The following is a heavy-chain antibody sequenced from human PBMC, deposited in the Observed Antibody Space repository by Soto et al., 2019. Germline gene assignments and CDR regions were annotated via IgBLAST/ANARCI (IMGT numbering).Heavy chain of an antibody. D-gene: IGHD4-17*01. CDR2: IYHSGST. V-gene: IGHV4-4*02. J-gene: IGHJ6*02. CDR3: ARDRRHYGDYVFGPYGMDV. CDR1: GGSISSSNW. Sequence: SETLSLTCAVSGGSISSSNWWSWVRQPPGKGLEWIGEIYHSGSTNYNPSLKSRVTISVDKSKNQFSLKLSSVTAADTAVYYCARDRRHYGDYVFGPYGMDVWGQGTTVTVSS.